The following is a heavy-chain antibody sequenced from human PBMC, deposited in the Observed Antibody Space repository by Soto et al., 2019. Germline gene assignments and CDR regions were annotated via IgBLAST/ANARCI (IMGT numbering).Heavy chain of an antibody. CDR3: LRGCGGDRYSYYYYGMDV. D-gene: IGHD2-21*02. CDR2: ISSNGGST. CDR1: GFTFSSYA. Sequence: PGGSLRLSCSASGFTFSSYAMHWVRQAPGEGLEYVSAISSNGGSTYYADSVKGRFTISRDNSKNTLYLQMSSLRAEDTAVYYALRGCGGDRYSYYYYGMDVWGQGTTVTVPS. J-gene: IGHJ6*02. V-gene: IGHV3-64D*06.